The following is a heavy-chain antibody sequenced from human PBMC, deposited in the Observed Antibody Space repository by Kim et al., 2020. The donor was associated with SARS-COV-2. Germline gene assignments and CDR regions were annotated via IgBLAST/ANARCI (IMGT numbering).Heavy chain of an antibody. CDR1: GFTFSNSW. CDR3: ARSVSGFPVD. V-gene: IGHV3-74*01. CDR2: INTNETYT. Sequence: GGSLRLSCEASGFTFSNSWMHWVRQTPGKGLLWVSRINTNETYTTSADSVKGRCTISRDNAKNTLYLQMNTLRAEDTTVYFCARSVSGFPVDWCQGTLVSVSS. D-gene: IGHD3-22*01. J-gene: IGHJ4*02.